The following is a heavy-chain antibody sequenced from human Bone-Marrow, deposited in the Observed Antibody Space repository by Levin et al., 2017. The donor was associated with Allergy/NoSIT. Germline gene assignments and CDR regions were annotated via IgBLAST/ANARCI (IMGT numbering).Heavy chain of an antibody. Sequence: PSETLSLTCTVSGGSISSYYWSWIRQSPGKGLEWIGYIDYSGNTNYNPSLKSRVSISADTSKNQFSLKLSSVTAADTAVYYCTRDDRDGYDYWGQGTLVTVSS. CDR2: IDYSGNT. V-gene: IGHV4-59*01. CDR1: GGSISSYY. J-gene: IGHJ4*02. CDR3: TRDDRDGYDY. D-gene: IGHD5-24*01.